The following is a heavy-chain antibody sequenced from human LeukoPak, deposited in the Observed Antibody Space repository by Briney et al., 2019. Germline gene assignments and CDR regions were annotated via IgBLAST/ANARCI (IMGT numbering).Heavy chain of an antibody. CDR3: ARDSDYYDSSGVQTYFDY. CDR1: GGSISSYY. V-gene: IGHV4-59*01. CDR2: IYYSGST. Sequence: PSETLSLTCTVSGGSISSYYWSWIRQPPGKGLEWIGYIYYSGSTNYNPSLKSRVTISLDTSKNQFSLRLSSVTAADTAVYYCARDSDYYDSSGVQTYFDYWGQGTLVTVSS. D-gene: IGHD3-22*01. J-gene: IGHJ4*02.